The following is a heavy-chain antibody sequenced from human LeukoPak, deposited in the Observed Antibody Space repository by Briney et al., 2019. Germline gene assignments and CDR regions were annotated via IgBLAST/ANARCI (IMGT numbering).Heavy chain of an antibody. CDR3: ARYFGGSGSYYGGAFDY. D-gene: IGHD3-10*01. Sequence: ASVKVSCKASGYTFTGYYMHWVRQAPGQGLEWMGWINPNSGGTNYAQKFQGRVTMTRDTSISAAYMELSRLRSDDTAVYYCARYFGGSGSYYGGAFDYWGQGTLVTVSS. J-gene: IGHJ4*02. CDR1: GYTFTGYY. CDR2: INPNSGGT. V-gene: IGHV1-2*02.